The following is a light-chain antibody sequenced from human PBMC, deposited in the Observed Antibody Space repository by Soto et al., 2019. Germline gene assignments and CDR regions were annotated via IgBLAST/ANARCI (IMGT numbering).Light chain of an antibody. CDR2: EVS. J-gene: IGLJ3*02. V-gene: IGLV2-14*01. Sequence: QSVLTQPASASGSPGQSITISCTGTSSDVGGYNYVSWYQQHPGKAPKVMIYEVSNRPSGVSNRFSGSKSGNTASLTISGLQAEDEADYYCSSYTTSSTLVFGGGTKLTVL. CDR3: SSYTTSSTLV. CDR1: SSDVGGYNY.